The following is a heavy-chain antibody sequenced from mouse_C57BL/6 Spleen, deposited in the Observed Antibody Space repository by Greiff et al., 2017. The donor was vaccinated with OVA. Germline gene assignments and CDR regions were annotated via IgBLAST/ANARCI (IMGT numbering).Heavy chain of an antibody. CDR2: IYPRSGNT. Sequence: VQLQESGAELARPGASVKLSCKASGYTFTSYGISWVKQRTGQGLEWIGEIYPRSGNTYYNEKFKGKATLTADKSSSTAYMELRSLTSEDSAVYFCARGLDYGSSYDAMDYWGQGTSVTVSS. CDR1: GYTFTSYG. D-gene: IGHD1-1*01. V-gene: IGHV1-81*01. J-gene: IGHJ4*01. CDR3: ARGLDYGSSYDAMDY.